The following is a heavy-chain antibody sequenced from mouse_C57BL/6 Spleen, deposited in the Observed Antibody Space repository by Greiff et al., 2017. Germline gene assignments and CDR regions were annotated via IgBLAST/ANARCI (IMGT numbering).Heavy chain of an antibody. CDR1: GYTFTSYW. V-gene: IGHV1-53*01. Sequence: QVQLQQPGTELVKPGASVKLSCKASGYTFTSYWMHWVKQRPGQGLEWIGNINPSNGGTNYNEKFKSKDTLTVDKSSSTAYMQLSSLTSEDSAVYYCARSGGGYYEGYYAMDYWGQGTSVTVSS. J-gene: IGHJ4*01. CDR3: ARSGGGYYEGYYAMDY. CDR2: INPSNGGT. D-gene: IGHD2-3*01.